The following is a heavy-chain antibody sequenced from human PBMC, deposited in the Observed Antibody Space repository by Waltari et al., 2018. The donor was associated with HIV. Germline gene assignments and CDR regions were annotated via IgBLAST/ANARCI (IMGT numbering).Heavy chain of an antibody. CDR2: INWNGGST. CDR1: GFNFDDFG. V-gene: IGHV3-20*04. Sequence: EVQLVESGGGVVRPGGSLGRSCVASGFNFDDFGMSWVRQAPGKGLEWVSGINWNGGSTGYADSVKGRFSISRDNAKNSLYLQMNSLRAEDTALYYCARDYGSGSYYNYWGQGTLVTVSS. D-gene: IGHD3-10*01. J-gene: IGHJ4*02. CDR3: ARDYGSGSYYNY.